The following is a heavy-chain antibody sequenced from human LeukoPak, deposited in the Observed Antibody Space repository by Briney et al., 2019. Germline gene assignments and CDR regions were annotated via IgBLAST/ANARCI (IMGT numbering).Heavy chain of an antibody. Sequence: ASVKVSCKASGYIFSNYGISWARQAPGQGLEWMGWISDHNGNPIHAQKFEGRVTMTTDTSTSTAYREMTSLTSDDTAVYYCARDSVLGAPYTDHWGQGTLVTVSS. D-gene: IGHD3-16*01. V-gene: IGHV1-18*01. CDR3: ARDSVLGAPYTDH. CDR1: GYIFSNYG. CDR2: ISDHNGNP. J-gene: IGHJ4*02.